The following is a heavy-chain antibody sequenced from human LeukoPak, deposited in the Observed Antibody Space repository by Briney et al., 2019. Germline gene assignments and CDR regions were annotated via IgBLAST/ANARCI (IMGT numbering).Heavy chain of an antibody. J-gene: IGHJ6*03. V-gene: IGHV3-30*02. CDR3: AKDQAYYGSGSYYMDV. D-gene: IGHD3-10*01. CDR2: IRYDGSNK. Sequence: PGGSLRLSCAASGFTFSNYGMHWVRQAPGKGLEWVAFIRYDGSNKYYADSVKGRFTISRDNSKNTLYLQMNSLRAEDTAVYYCAKDQAYYGSGSYYMDVWGKGTTVTISS. CDR1: GFTFSNYG.